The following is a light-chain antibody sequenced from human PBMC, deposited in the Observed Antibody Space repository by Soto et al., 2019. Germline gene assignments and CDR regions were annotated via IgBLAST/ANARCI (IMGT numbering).Light chain of an antibody. J-gene: IGKJ3*01. CDR2: AAS. CDR3: QQSYSTPRIT. CDR1: QSISSY. Sequence: DIQMTQSPSSLSASVGDRVTITCRASQSISSYLNWYQQKPGKAPKLLIYAASSLQSGVPSRFSGRGSGTDFTLTSSSRQHEDVATYYCQQSYSTPRITFGPGTKVDIK. V-gene: IGKV1-39*01.